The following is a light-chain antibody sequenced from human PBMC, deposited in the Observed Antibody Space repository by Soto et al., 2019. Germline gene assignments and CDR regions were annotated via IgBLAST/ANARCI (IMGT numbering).Light chain of an antibody. CDR1: QSVGNKY. CDR2: GTS. Sequence: EIVLTQSPGTLSLSPGERATLSCRTSQSVGNKYLAWYQRKPGQAPRLLMFGTSSRATGIPDRFSGSGSGTDFTLTISRLDPEDFGVYYCQLYGSSLYIFGQGTKLEIK. V-gene: IGKV3-20*01. J-gene: IGKJ2*01. CDR3: QLYGSSLYI.